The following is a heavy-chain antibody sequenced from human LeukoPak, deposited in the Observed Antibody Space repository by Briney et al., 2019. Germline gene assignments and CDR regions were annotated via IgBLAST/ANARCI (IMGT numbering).Heavy chain of an antibody. D-gene: IGHD5-24*01. V-gene: IGHV3-9*01. CDR2: IKWKTGNG. Sequence: NPGRSLRLSCAVSGFNFDDYAMHWVRQAPGRGLEWVSGIKWKTGNGIYADSVKGRFTISRDNAKNSLYLQMSSLRAEDTALYYCTRRAARWQFDLWGRGTLLTVSS. CDR3: TRRAARWQFDL. CDR1: GFNFDDYA. J-gene: IGHJ2*01.